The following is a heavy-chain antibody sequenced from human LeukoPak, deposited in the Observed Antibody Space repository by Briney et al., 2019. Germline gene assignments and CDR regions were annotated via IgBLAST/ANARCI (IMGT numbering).Heavy chain of an antibody. CDR1: GFTFSNYW. J-gene: IGHJ5*02. CDR2: IKQDGSEE. D-gene: IGHD3-10*01. V-gene: IGHV3-7*04. Sequence: GGSLILSCAVSGFTFSNYWMSWVRQAPGKGLEWVANIKQDGSEEYYVESVKGRFTISRDNAKKSLYLQMNSLRDEDTAVYYCTRDLGPWGQGTLVTVSS. CDR3: TRDLGP.